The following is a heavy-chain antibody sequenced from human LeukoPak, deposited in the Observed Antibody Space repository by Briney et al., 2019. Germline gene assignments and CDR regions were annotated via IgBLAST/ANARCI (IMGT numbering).Heavy chain of an antibody. J-gene: IGHJ4*02. CDR3: AGHSSGWYFYFDY. V-gene: IGHV4-39*01. CDR2: IYYSGST. Sequence: PSETLSLTCTVSGGSISSSSYYWGWIRQPPGKGLEWIGSIYYSGSTYYNPSLKSRVTISVDTSKNQFSLKLSSVTAADTAVYYCAGHSSGWYFYFDYWGQGTLVTVSS. CDR1: GGSISSSSYY. D-gene: IGHD6-19*01.